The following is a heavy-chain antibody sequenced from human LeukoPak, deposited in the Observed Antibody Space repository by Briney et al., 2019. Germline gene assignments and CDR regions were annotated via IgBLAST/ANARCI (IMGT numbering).Heavy chain of an antibody. V-gene: IGHV3-21*01. CDR2: ISSSSSYI. CDR3: ATRYCSIAACRASSYKCMDD. D-gene: IGHD2-2*01. J-gene: IGHJ6*04. Sequence: GGSLRLSCAASGFTFSSYSMNWVRQAPGKGLEWVSSISSSSSYIYYADSVKGRFTISRDNAKNSLYLQMNSLRAEDTAVYYCATRYCSIAACRASSYKCMDDWGKGTTVIVSS. CDR1: GFTFSSYS.